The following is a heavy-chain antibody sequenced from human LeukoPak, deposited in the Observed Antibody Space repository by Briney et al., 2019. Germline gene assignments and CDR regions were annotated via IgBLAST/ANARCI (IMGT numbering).Heavy chain of an antibody. D-gene: IGHD2-8*02. V-gene: IGHV4-39*01. CDR2: FYYNDTT. CDR1: GGSISSPSYS. Sequence: PSEPLSLTCTVSGGSISSPSYSWPWIRQPPGKVLEWIGSFYYNDTTYYNPSFKSRVTISVDASKDQFSLKLSSVTAADTAVYDCARHTYWGYQVSWGQGSLVIVSS. J-gene: IGHJ5*02. CDR3: ARHTYWGYQVS.